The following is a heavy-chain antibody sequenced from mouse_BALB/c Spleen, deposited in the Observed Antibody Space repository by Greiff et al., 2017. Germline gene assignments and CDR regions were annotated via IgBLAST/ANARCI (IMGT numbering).Heavy chain of an antibody. CDR3: ARGITTVVAHWYFDV. CDR2: IYPGDGDT. CDR1: GYAFSSSW. Sequence: QVQLQQSGPELVKPGASVKISCKASGYAFSSSWMNWVKQRPGQGLEWIGRIYPGDGDTNYNGKFKGKATLTADKSSSTAYMQLSSLTSVDSAVYFCARGITTVVAHWYFDVWGAGTTVTVSS. D-gene: IGHD1-1*01. V-gene: IGHV1-82*01. J-gene: IGHJ1*01.